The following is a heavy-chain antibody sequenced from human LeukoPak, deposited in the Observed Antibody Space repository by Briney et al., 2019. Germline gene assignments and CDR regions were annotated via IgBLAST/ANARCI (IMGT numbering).Heavy chain of an antibody. Sequence: ASVKVSCKASGYTFTSYDINWVRQATGQGLEWMGWMNPNSGNTGYAQKFQGRVTITRNTSISTAYMELSSLRSEDTAVYYCARSGNYDFWSGYYTDYDFDYWGQGTLVTVSS. CDR3: ARSGNYDFWSGYYTDYDFDY. V-gene: IGHV1-8*03. J-gene: IGHJ4*02. D-gene: IGHD3-3*01. CDR2: MNPNSGNT. CDR1: GYTFTSYD.